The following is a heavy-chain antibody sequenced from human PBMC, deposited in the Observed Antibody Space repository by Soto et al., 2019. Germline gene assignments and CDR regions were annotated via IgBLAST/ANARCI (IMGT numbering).Heavy chain of an antibody. CDR3: ARGSYDYIWEGDFFDY. D-gene: IGHD3-16*01. CDR2: IYYSGSI. J-gene: IGHJ4*02. V-gene: IGHV4-39*01. CDR1: GGSISNSSHY. Sequence: HLQLQESGPGPVKPSETLSLTCTVSGGSISNSSHYWGWIRQPPGKGLEWIGTIYYSGSIYYDASVRSRVTISVDTSKNQFSLRLSSVTAADTAVYYCARGSYDYIWEGDFFDYWGQGTLVTVSS.